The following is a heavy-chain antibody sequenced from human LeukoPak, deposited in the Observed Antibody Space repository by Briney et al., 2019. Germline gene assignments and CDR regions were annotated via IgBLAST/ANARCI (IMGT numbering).Heavy chain of an antibody. Sequence: TSETLSLTCTVSGGSISSYYWSWIRQPAGKGLEWIGRIYSSGSTNYNPSLKSRVTMSVDTSKNQFSLKLSSVTAADTAVYYCGASSEYSVVDNWGQGTLVTVSS. CDR2: IYSSGST. J-gene: IGHJ4*02. CDR3: GASSEYSVVDN. D-gene: IGHD3-22*01. V-gene: IGHV4-4*07. CDR1: GGSISSYY.